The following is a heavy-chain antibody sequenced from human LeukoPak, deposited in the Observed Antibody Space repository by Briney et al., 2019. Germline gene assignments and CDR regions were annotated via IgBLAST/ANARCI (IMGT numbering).Heavy chain of an antibody. V-gene: IGHV4-39*07. J-gene: IGHJ4*02. CDR1: GGSISSSSYY. CDR2: IYYSGST. CDR3: ARDPSPHYYGSGSLDY. Sequence: PSETLSLTCTVSGGSISSSSYYWGWIRQPPGKGLEWIGSIYYSGSTNYNPSLKSRVTMSVDTSKNQFSLKLSSVTAADTAVYYCARDPSPHYYGSGSLDYWGQGTLVTVSS. D-gene: IGHD3-10*01.